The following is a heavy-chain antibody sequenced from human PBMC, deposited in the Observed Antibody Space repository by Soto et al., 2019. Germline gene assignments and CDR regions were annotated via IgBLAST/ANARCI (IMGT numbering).Heavy chain of an antibody. J-gene: IGHJ4*02. CDR1: GFSVISNY. CDR3: ARGLGRSYYDDTGHFHLDH. V-gene: IGHV3-53*01. D-gene: IGHD3-16*01. CDR2: LYPAGRA. Sequence: PWGSLRLSCAASGFSVISNYVTFFRHSPVKGLKWVSVLYPAGRADYADSVKGRFTISTDNSKNTVFLHMNALRADDTAVYFCARGLGRSYYDDTGHFHLDHWGQGTLVTVSS.